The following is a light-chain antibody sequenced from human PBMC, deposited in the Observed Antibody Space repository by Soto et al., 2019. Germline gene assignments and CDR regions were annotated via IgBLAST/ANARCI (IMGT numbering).Light chain of an antibody. V-gene: IGKV3-15*01. CDR3: QQDNDWPPIT. CDR1: QSVSSN. CDR2: GAS. J-gene: IGKJ5*01. Sequence: EIVMTQSPATLSVSPGERVTLSCRASQSVSSNLAWYQQKPGQAPRLLIYGASTRATGLPARFSGSGSGTEFTLTISNLQSEDFGIYYCQQDNDWPPITFGQGTRLEIK.